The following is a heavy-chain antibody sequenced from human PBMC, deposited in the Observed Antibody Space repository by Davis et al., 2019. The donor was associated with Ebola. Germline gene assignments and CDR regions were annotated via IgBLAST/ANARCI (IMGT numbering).Heavy chain of an antibody. V-gene: IGHV3-30-3*01. J-gene: IGHJ4*02. Sequence: GESLKISCAASGFTFSTYAMHWVRQAPGKGLEWEAVISYDGSNKYYADSVKGRFTISRDNSENTLYLQMNSLRVEDTAVYYCARDLGPWELGGKLGYWGQGTLVTVSS. CDR1: GFTFSTYA. CDR2: ISYDGSNK. CDR3: ARDLGPWELGGKLGY. D-gene: IGHD1-26*01.